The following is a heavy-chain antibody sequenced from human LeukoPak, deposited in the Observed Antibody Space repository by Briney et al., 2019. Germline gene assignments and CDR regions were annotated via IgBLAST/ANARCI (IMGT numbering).Heavy chain of an antibody. Sequence: ASVKVSCKASGYTFTGYYMHWVRQAPGQGLEWMGWINPNSGGTNYAQKFQGWVTMTRDTSISTAYMELSRLRSDDTAVYYCARAWELEGGYFDYWGQGTLVTVSS. CDR1: GYTFTGYY. D-gene: IGHD1-26*01. CDR3: ARAWELEGGYFDY. CDR2: INPNSGGT. J-gene: IGHJ4*02. V-gene: IGHV1-2*04.